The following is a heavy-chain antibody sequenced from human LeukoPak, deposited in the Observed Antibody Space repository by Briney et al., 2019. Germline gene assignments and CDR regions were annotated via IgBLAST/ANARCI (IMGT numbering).Heavy chain of an antibody. CDR2: INHSGST. Sequence: PSETLSLTCAVYGGSFSGYYWSWIRQPPGKGLEWIGEINHSGSTNYNPSLKSRVTISVDTSKNQFSLKLSSVTAADTAVYYCARVHGYSYGYRYRRDWFDPWGQGTLVIVSS. D-gene: IGHD5-18*01. V-gene: IGHV4-34*01. CDR3: ARVHGYSYGYRYRRDWFDP. CDR1: GGSFSGYY. J-gene: IGHJ5*02.